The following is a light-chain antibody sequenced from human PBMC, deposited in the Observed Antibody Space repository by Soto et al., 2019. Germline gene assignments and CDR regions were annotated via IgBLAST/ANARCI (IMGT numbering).Light chain of an antibody. J-gene: IGKJ4*01. V-gene: IGKV1-9*01. Sequence: DIQLTQSPSFLSASVGDRVTITCRASQGIKDFLAWYQQKPGKAPKLLIYAASTLQAGVPTRFSGFASGTEFTPTINNLQPADSATYYCQQFNIYPLTFGGGTKVEIK. CDR2: AAS. CDR1: QGIKDF. CDR3: QQFNIYPLT.